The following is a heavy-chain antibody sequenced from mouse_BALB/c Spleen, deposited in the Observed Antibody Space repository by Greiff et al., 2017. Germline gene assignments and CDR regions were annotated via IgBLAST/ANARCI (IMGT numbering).Heavy chain of an antibody. CDR1: GFTFSSYA. Sequence: EVQGVESGGGLVKPGGSLKLSCAASGFTFSSYAMSWVRQTPEKRLEWVASISSGGSTYYPDSVKGRFTISRDNARNILYLQMSSLKSEDTAMYYCARGLYDGYSSWFAYWGQGTLVTVSA. V-gene: IGHV5-6-5*01. D-gene: IGHD2-3*01. CDR2: ISSGGST. J-gene: IGHJ3*01. CDR3: ARGLYDGYSSWFAY.